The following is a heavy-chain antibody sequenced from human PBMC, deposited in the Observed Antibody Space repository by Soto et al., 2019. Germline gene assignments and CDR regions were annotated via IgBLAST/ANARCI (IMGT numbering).Heavy chain of an antibody. D-gene: IGHD3-3*01. V-gene: IGHV3-74*01. CDR1: GFTFSSYW. CDR2: INSDGSST. Sequence: GGSLRLSCAASGFTFSSYWMHWVRQAPGEGLVWVSHINSDGSSTSYADSVKGRFTISRDNAKNTLYLQMNSLRAEDTAVYYCARTSRITIFGVVISDMDVWGKGTTVTVSS. J-gene: IGHJ6*03. CDR3: ARTSRITIFGVVISDMDV.